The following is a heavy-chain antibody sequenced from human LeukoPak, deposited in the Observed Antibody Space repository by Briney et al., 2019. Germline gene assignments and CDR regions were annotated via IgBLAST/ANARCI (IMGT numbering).Heavy chain of an antibody. CDR3: ARDRSASYYYYGMDV. CDR1: GFTFSSYS. J-gene: IGHJ6*02. V-gene: IGHV3-21*01. Sequence: PGGSLRLSCAASGFTFSSYSMNWVRQAPGKGLEWVSSISSSSSYIYYADSVKGRIIISRDNAKNSLYLQMNSLRAEDTAVYYCARDRSASYYYYGMDVWGQGTTVTVSS. CDR2: ISSSSSYI.